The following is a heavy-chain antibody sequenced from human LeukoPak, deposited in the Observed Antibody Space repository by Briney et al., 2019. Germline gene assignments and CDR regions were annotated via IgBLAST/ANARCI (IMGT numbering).Heavy chain of an antibody. Sequence: AGSLRLSCAASGFTFSSYWMSWVRHGPGQGLGWVSNIKQDGSEKYYLDSVKGRFTITRDNTKNSLYLQMYSLRAEDTAVYYCARDSKDAFDIWGQGTMVTVSS. CDR1: GFTFSSYW. D-gene: IGHD2-2*01. V-gene: IGHV3-7*05. CDR3: ARDSKDAFDI. J-gene: IGHJ3*02. CDR2: IKQDGSEK.